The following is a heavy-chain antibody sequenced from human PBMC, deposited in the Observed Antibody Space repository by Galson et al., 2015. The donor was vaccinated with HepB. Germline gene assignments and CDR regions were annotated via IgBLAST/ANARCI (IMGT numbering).Heavy chain of an antibody. V-gene: IGHV3-30-3*01. D-gene: IGHD1-14*01. CDR3: TRAVREPDSGYFDS. Sequence: SLRLSCAASGIAFSRSDMHWVRQAPGRGLEWVAIILYEGGKKYYAKSVQGRFTISRDNSKSTLFLLMNNMRSEDTAMYYCTRAVREPDSGYFDSWGQGALVTVSS. CDR1: GIAFSRSD. CDR2: ILYEGGKK. J-gene: IGHJ4*02.